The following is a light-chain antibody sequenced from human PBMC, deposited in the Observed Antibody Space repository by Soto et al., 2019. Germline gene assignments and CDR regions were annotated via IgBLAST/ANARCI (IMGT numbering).Light chain of an antibody. CDR3: QQYENLPLT. CDR2: DAS. CDR1: QDIRNY. J-gene: IGKJ4*01. Sequence: DIQMTQSPSSLSASVGDRVTITCQASQDIRNYLNWYQQKPGKAPKLLIYDASNLETGVPSRFSRSGSGTDFTFTITSLQPEDTATYYCQQYENLPLTFGGGTKVEIK. V-gene: IGKV1-33*01.